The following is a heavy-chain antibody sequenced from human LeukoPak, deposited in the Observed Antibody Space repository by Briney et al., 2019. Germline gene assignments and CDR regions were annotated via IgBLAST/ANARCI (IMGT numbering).Heavy chain of an antibody. CDR3: ARLLSGSYWSLGHYFDY. CDR2: IKEDGSEK. V-gene: IGHV3-7*01. J-gene: IGHJ4*02. Sequence: GGSLRLSCAASGFSFSNNWMTWVRQASGRGLEWVANIKEDGSEKHYVEFVKGRFTTSRDNAKNSMYLQMNSLRADDTAVYYCARLLSGSYWSLGHYFDYWGQGALVTVSS. D-gene: IGHD1-26*01. CDR1: GFSFSNNW.